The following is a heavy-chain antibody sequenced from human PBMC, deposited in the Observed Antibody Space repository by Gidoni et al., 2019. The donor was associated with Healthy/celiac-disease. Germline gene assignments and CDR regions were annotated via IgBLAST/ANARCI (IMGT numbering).Heavy chain of an antibody. Sequence: EVQLVESGGGLVKPGGSLRLSCVASEFTFSSYSMNWVRQAPGKGLEWVSSISSSGSLTYYADSVKGRFTIFRDNAQNSLYLQMNSLRAEDTAIYYCARDYDYNSHGSFVWGQGTLVTVSS. CDR1: EFTFSSYS. D-gene: IGHD4-4*01. CDR3: ARDYDYNSHGSFV. CDR2: ISSSGSLT. V-gene: IGHV3-21*01. J-gene: IGHJ4*02.